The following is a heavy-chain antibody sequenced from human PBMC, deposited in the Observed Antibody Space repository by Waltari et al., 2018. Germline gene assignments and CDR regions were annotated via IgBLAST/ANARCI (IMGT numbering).Heavy chain of an antibody. D-gene: IGHD3-10*01. Sequence: QVQLQQWGAGLLKPSETLSLTCAVYGGSFSGSSWRWIRPPPGKGLEWIGEINHSGSTNYNPSLKSRVTISVDTSKNQFSLKLSSVTAADTAVYYCASHSLLLWFGESYGIDVWGQGTTVTVSS. CDR2: INHSGST. CDR3: ASHSLLLWFGESYGIDV. V-gene: IGHV4-34*01. J-gene: IGHJ6*02. CDR1: GGSFSGSS.